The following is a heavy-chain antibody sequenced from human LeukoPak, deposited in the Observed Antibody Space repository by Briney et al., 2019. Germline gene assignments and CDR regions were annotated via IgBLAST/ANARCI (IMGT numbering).Heavy chain of an antibody. Sequence: ASVKIPCKASGYTFTSYGISWVRQAPGQGLEWMGWISAYNGNTNYAQKLQGRVTMTTDTSTSTAYMELRSLRSDDTAVYYCARDMSMIVVVIRGNYFDYWGQGTLVTVSS. D-gene: IGHD3-22*01. CDR2: ISAYNGNT. CDR1: GYTFTSYG. V-gene: IGHV1-18*01. CDR3: ARDMSMIVVVIRGNYFDY. J-gene: IGHJ4*02.